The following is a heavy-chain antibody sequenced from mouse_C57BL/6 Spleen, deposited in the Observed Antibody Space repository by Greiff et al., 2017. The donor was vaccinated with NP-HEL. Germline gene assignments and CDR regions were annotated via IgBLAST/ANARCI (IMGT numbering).Heavy chain of an antibody. J-gene: IGHJ2*01. CDR3: ARRLTGTGGYFDY. Sequence: QVQLQQSGPELVKPGASVKISCKASGYAFSSSWMNWVKQRPGKGLEWIGRIYPGDGDTNYNGKFKGKATLTADKSSSTAYMQLSSLTSEDSAVYFCARRLTGTGGYFDYWGQGTTLTVSS. D-gene: IGHD4-1*01. CDR1: GYAFSSSW. V-gene: IGHV1-82*01. CDR2: IYPGDGDT.